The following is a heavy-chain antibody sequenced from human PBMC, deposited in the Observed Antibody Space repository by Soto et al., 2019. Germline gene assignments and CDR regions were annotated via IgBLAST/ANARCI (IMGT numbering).Heavy chain of an antibody. J-gene: IGHJ5*02. CDR3: ARVTRGSGDWFDT. V-gene: IGHV1-18*01. CDR2: ISTYNGNT. Sequence: ASVKVSCKASSETFASYDITWVRQAPGQGLEWMGWISTYNGNTKYAQNVQGRVSMTTDTSTSTAYMELRSLKSDDTAVYYCARVTRGSGDWFDTWGQGTMVTVSS. CDR1: SETFASYD. D-gene: IGHD6-19*01.